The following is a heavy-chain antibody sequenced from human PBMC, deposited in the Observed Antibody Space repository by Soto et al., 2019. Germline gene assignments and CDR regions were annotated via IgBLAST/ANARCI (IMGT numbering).Heavy chain of an antibody. D-gene: IGHD3-3*01. Sequence: GASVKVSCKASGYTFTSYAMHWVRQAPGQRLEWMGWINAGNGNTKYSQKFQGRVTITRDTSASTAYMELSSLRSEDTTVYYCASRSRNDFWSGQYYYYYYGMDVWGQGTTVTVSS. J-gene: IGHJ6*02. CDR2: INAGNGNT. CDR3: ASRSRNDFWSGQYYYYYYGMDV. CDR1: GYTFTSYA. V-gene: IGHV1-3*01.